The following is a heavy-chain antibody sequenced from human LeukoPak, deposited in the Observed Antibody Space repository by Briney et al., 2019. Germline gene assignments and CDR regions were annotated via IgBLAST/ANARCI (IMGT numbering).Heavy chain of an antibody. V-gene: IGHV4-39*07. D-gene: IGHD6-13*01. CDR3: ASFSSSWSIHDAFDI. CDR2: IYYSGST. CDR1: GGSISSSSYY. J-gene: IGHJ3*02. Sequence: SETLSLTCTVSGGSISSSSYYWGWIRQPPGTGLEWIGSIYYSGSTYYNPSLKSRVTISVDTSKNQFSLKLSSVTAADTAVYYCASFSSSWSIHDAFDIWGQGTMVTVSS.